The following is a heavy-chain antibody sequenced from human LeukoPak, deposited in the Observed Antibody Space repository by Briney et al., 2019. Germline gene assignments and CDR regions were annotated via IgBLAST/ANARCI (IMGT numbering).Heavy chain of an antibody. CDR3: ARGRERGGYYDYRAFDY. CDR1: GGSISSYY. Sequence: SETLSLTCTVSGGSISSYYWSWIRQPPGKGLGWIGYIYYSGSTNYNPSLKSRVTISVDTSKNQFSLKLSSVTAADTAVYYCARGRERGGYYDYRAFDYWGQGTLVTVSS. D-gene: IGHD3-22*01. V-gene: IGHV4-59*12. J-gene: IGHJ4*02. CDR2: IYYSGST.